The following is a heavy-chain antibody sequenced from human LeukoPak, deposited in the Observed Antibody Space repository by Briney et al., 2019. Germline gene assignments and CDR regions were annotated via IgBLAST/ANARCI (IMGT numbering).Heavy chain of an antibody. Sequence: PSETLSLTCTVSGYSISSGYYWGWIRQPPGKGLEWIGNIYHSGSTDYNPSLKSRVSISVDTSKNQFSLNLSSVTAADTAVYYCARQEIGLRSFDPWGQGTLVTVSS. J-gene: IGHJ5*02. CDR3: ARQEIGLRSFDP. CDR1: GYSISSGYY. D-gene: IGHD3/OR15-3a*01. V-gene: IGHV4-38-2*02. CDR2: IYHSGST.